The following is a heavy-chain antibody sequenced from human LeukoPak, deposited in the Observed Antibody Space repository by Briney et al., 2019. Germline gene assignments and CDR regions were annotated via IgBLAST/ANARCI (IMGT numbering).Heavy chain of an antibody. J-gene: IGHJ4*02. V-gene: IGHV1-18*01. D-gene: IGHD1-1*01. CDR2: ISAYNGNT. CDR1: GYTFTSYG. Sequence: ASVKVSCKASGYTFTSYGISWVRQAPGQGLEWMGWISAYNGNTNYAQKLQGRVTMTTDTSTSTAYKELRSLRSDDTAVYYCAVSYNWNDDFDYWGQGTLVTVSS. CDR3: AVSYNWNDDFDY.